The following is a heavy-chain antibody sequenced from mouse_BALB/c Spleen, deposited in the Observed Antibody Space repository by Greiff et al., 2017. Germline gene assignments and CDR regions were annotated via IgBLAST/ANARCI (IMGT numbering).Heavy chain of an antibody. CDR3: ARREGERAMDY. CDR2: ILPGSGST. CDR1: GYTFSSYW. Sequence: QVQLKESGAELMKPGASVKISCKATGYTFSSYWIEWVKQRPGHGLEWIGEILPGSGSTNYNEKFKGKATFTADTSSNTAYMQLSSLTSEDSAVYYCARREGERAMDYWGQGTSVTVSS. J-gene: IGHJ4*01. D-gene: IGHD2-13*01. V-gene: IGHV1-9*01.